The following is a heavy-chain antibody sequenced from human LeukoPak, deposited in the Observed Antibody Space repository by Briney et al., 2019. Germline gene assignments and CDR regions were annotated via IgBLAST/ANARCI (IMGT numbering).Heavy chain of an antibody. Sequence: GRSLRLSCAASGFTFSSYGMHWVRQAPGKGLEWVAVISYDGSSKYYADSVKGRFTISRDNSKNTLYLQMNSLRAEDTAVYYCAKDLAYSYGYYYYGMDVWGQGTTVTVSS. CDR3: AKDLAYSYGYYYYGMDV. D-gene: IGHD5-18*01. V-gene: IGHV3-30*18. CDR1: GFTFSSYG. J-gene: IGHJ6*02. CDR2: ISYDGSSK.